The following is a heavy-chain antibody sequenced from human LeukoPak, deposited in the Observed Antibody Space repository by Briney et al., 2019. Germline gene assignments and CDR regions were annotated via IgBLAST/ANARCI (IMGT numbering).Heavy chain of an antibody. J-gene: IGHJ4*02. D-gene: IGHD6-6*01. CDR2: ISTSGSTI. CDR3: ARWPYSTSSYFDY. Sequence: PGGSLRLSCAASGFTFSSYEMNWVRQAQGKGLEWVSYISTSGSTIYYADSVKGRFAISRDNARRSLYLQMNSLRAEDTAVYYCARWPYSTSSYFDYWGQGTLVTVSS. CDR1: GFTFSSYE. V-gene: IGHV3-48*03.